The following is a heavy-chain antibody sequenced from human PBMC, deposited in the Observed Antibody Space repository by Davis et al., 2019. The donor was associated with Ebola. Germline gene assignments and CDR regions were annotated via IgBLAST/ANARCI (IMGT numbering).Heavy chain of an antibody. V-gene: IGHV3-48*02. CDR3: VRDNRRGYGMDV. J-gene: IGHJ6*02. CDR2: ISVGSRTI. Sequence: GESLKISCAASEFTFSDHSMNWVRQAPGKGLDWISYISVGSRTIYYADSVKGRFTISRDNAKNSLYLQMNSLRDEDTAVYYCVRDNRRGYGMDVWGQGTTVTVSS. CDR1: EFTFSDHS.